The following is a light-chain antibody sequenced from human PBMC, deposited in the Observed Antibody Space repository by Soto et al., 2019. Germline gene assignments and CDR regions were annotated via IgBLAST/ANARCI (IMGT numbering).Light chain of an antibody. CDR1: QSVTSN. Sequence: EIVLTQSPGTLSLSPGERATLSCRASQSVTSNYLAWYQQKPGQAPRLLIFGATTRDTGIPARFSGSGSGTEFTLTISSLQTEDFAVYYCQQYNKWPPLTFGGGTKVDIK. V-gene: IGKV3-15*01. CDR2: GAT. J-gene: IGKJ4*01. CDR3: QQYNKWPPLT.